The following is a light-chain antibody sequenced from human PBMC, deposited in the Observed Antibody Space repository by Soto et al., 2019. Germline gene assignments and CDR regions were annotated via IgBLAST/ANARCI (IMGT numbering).Light chain of an antibody. CDR1: SSNIGSNT. Sequence: QSGLTQPPSASWTPGQRVTISCSGSSSNIGSNTVNWYQQLPGTSHKLLIYSNNQRPSGVPDRFSVSKSGTSASLAISGLQSEDEAAYYCAARDDSLNXGYVFGTGTKVXV. CDR3: AARDDSLNXGYV. V-gene: IGLV1-44*01. J-gene: IGLJ1*01. CDR2: SNN.